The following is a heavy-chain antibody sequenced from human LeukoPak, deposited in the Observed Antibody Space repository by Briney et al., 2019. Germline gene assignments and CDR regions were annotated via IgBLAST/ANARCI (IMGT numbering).Heavy chain of an antibody. J-gene: IGHJ4*02. CDR1: GYTFTCYY. V-gene: IGHV1-2*02. CDR3: ARKGGGHYYDSSGYYPLDY. CDR2: INPNSGGT. Sequence: ASVKVSCKASGYTFTCYYMHWVRQAPGQGLEWMGWINPNSGGTNYAQKFQGRVTMTRDTSISTAYMELSRLRSDDTAVYYCARKGGGHYYDSSGYYPLDYWGQGTLVTVSS. D-gene: IGHD3-22*01.